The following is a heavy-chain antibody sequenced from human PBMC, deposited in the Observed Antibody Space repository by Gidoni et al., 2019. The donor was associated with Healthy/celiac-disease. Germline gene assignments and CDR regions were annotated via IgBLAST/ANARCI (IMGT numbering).Heavy chain of an antibody. D-gene: IGHD6-13*01. V-gene: IGHV3-30-3*01. CDR1: GFTFSSYA. J-gene: IGHJ6*02. CDR2: ISYDGSNK. Sequence: QVQLVESGGGVVQPGRSLRLSCAASGFTFSSYAMHWVRQAPGKGLEWVAVISYDGSNKYYADSVKGRFTISRDNSKNTLYLQMNSLRAEDTAVYYCARIAAAGKRRYYYYGMDVWGQGTTVTVSS. CDR3: ARIAAAGKRRYYYYGMDV.